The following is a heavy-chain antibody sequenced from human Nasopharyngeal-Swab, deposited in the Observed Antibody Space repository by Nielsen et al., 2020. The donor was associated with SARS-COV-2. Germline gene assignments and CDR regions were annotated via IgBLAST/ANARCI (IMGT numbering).Heavy chain of an antibody. D-gene: IGHD5-24*01. J-gene: IGHJ4*02. CDR3: ARDGDRRERWLQFLDC. CDR1: GGTFSSYA. V-gene: IGHV1-69*13. Sequence: SVKVSCKASGGTFSSYAINWVRQASGQGLEWMGGIIPIFGTANYAQKFQGRVTITADESTSTAYMELSSLRSEDTAVYYCARDGDRRERWLQFLDCWGQGTLVTVSS. CDR2: IIPIFGTA.